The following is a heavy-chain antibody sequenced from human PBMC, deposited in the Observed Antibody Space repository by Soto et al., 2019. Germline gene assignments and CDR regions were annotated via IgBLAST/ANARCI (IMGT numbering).Heavy chain of an antibody. Sequence: QVQLQESGPGLVKPSETLSLTCTVSGGTISRYYWSWIRQPPGKGLEWIGYMYNTGSTVYNPSFQRRVTITGDTSHNQFSLKLNSVAAADTAVYYCARDLWGYCGTDCYPLDVWGQGTTVTVAS. V-gene: IGHV4-59*01. CDR3: ARDLWGYCGTDCYPLDV. D-gene: IGHD2-21*02. CDR1: GGTISRYY. J-gene: IGHJ6*02. CDR2: MYNTGST.